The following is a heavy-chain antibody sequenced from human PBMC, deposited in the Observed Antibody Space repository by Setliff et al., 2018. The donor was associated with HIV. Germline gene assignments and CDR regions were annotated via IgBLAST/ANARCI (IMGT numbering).Heavy chain of an antibody. CDR1: GGSISSHY. J-gene: IGHJ6*02. CDR3: ASVETTVRGATYGMDV. D-gene: IGHD3-10*01. V-gene: IGHV4-59*11. Sequence: SETLSLTCSVSGGSISSHYWSWIRQAPGKGLERIGTMYFRGNARNSPSLKSRVTISVDTSKNQLSLNLTAVTAADTAVYYCASVETTVRGATYGMDVWGQGTTVTVSS. CDR2: MYFRGNA.